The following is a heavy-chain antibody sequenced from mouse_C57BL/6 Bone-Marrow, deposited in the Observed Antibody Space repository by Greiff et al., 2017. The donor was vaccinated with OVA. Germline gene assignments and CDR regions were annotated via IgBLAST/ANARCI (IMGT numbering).Heavy chain of an antibody. J-gene: IGHJ2*01. V-gene: IGHV1-82*01. CDR1: GYAFSSSW. Sequence: VQLVESGPELVKPGASVKISCKASGYAFSSSWMNWVKQRPGKGLEWIGRIYPGDGDTNYNGKFKGKATLTADKSSSTAYMQLSSLTSEDSADYFCARHEDGYYASYFDYWGQGTTLTVSS. D-gene: IGHD2-3*01. CDR2: IYPGDGDT. CDR3: ARHEDGYYASYFDY.